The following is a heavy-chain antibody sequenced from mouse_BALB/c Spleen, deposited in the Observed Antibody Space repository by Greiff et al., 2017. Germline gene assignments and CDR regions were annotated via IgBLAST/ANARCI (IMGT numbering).Heavy chain of an antibody. CDR1: GYTFTSYW. Sequence: LKQPGSELVRPGASVKLSCKASGYTFTSYWMHWVKQRPGQGLEWIGNIYPGSGSTNYDEKFKSKATLTVDTSSSTAYMQLSSLTSEDSAVYYCLPSSTVVEGFAYWGQGTLVTVSA. V-gene: IGHV1S22*01. CDR2: IYPGSGST. J-gene: IGHJ3*01. CDR3: LPSSTVVEGFAY. D-gene: IGHD1-1*01.